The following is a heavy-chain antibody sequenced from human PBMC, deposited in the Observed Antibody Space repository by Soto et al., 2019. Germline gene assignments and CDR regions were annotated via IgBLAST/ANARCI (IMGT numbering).Heavy chain of an antibody. Sequence: SLRLSCAASGFTFSSYGMHWVRQAPGKGLEWVAVISYDGSNKYYADSVKGRFTISRDNSKNTLYLQMNSLRAEDTAVYYCERWFDYWGQGTLVTVSS. CDR2: ISYDGSNK. J-gene: IGHJ4*02. V-gene: IGHV3-30*03. CDR1: GFTFSSYG. CDR3: ERWFDY.